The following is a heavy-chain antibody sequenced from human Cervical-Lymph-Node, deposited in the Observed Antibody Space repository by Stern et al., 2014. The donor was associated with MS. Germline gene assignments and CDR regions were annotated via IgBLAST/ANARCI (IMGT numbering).Heavy chain of an antibody. D-gene: IGHD3-10*01. CDR1: GFTFSSYS. CDR3: ARRYYGSGSYLDY. V-gene: IGHV3-21*01. J-gene: IGHJ4*02. CDR2: ISSSSSYI. Sequence: EVQLVQSGGGLVKPGGSLRLSCAASGFTFSSYSMNWVRQAPGKGLEWVSSISSSSSYIYYGESVKGRFTISRDKAQKLMYLRIDSLRAEDTAVYYCARRYYGSGSYLDYWGQGTLVTVSS.